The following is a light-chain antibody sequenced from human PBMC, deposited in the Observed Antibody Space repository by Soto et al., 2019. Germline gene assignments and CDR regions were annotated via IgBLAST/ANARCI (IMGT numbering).Light chain of an antibody. CDR3: QQSDSPPYS. CDR2: GAS. CDR1: QSVSSSY. Sequence: EIVLTQSPGTLSLSPGERATLSCRASQSVSSSYLGWYQQKPGQSPRLLIYGASSRATGIPDRFSGSGSGTDFTLTISRLEPEDFATYSCQQSDSPPYSFGQGTKLEIK. V-gene: IGKV3-20*01. J-gene: IGKJ2*03.